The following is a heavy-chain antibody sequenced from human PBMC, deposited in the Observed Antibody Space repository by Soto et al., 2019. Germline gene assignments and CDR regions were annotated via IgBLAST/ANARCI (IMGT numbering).Heavy chain of an antibody. V-gene: IGHV1-69*13. D-gene: IGHD6-19*01. CDR2: IIPIFGTA. J-gene: IGHJ6*02. Sequence: ASVKVSCKASGGTFSSYAISWVRQAPGQGLEWMGGIIPIFGTANYAQKFQGRVTITADESTSTAYMELSSLRSEDTAVYYCARGGLSIAVAGIKGGYYYGMDVWGQGTTVTVSS. CDR3: ARGGLSIAVAGIKGGYYYGMDV. CDR1: GGTFSSYA.